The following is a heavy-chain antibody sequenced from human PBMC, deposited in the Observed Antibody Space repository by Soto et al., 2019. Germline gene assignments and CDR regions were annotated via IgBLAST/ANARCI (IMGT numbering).Heavy chain of an antibody. D-gene: IGHD5-18*01. CDR1: GYDFNSHW. V-gene: IGHV5-51*01. J-gene: IGHJ5*02. CDR2: IYPGDSDT. Sequence: GESLKISCKGSGYDFNSHWIGWVRQMPGKGLEWMGIIYPGDSDTRYSPSFRGQVTISADKSINTAYLQWSSLKASDTAMYYCARRGDTYGFWFDPWGQGTLVTVSS. CDR3: ARRGDTYGFWFDP.